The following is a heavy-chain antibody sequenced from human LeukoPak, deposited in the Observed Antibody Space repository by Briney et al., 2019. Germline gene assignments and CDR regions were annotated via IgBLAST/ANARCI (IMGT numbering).Heavy chain of an antibody. J-gene: IGHJ6*02. CDR3: ARGGGLDV. V-gene: IGHV3-7*03. Sequence: GGSLRPSCAASGFTFSSYWMNWARQAPGKGLEWVASINHNGNVNYYVDSVKGRFTISRDNAKNSLYLQMSDLRAEDTAVYFCARGGGLDVWGQGATVTVSS. D-gene: IGHD3-16*01. CDR2: INHNGNVN. CDR1: GFTFSSYW.